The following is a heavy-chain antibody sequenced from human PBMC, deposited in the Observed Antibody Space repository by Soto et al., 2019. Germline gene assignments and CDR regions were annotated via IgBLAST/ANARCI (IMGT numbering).Heavy chain of an antibody. V-gene: IGHV3-7*01. J-gene: IGHJ6*03. CDR1: GFTFSSYW. D-gene: IGHD2-15*01. Sequence: GGSLRLSCAASGFTFSSYWMSWVRQAPGKGLEWVANIKQDGSEKYYVDSVKGRFTISRDNAKNSLYLQMNSLRAEDTAVYYCARARVVAASDMDVWGKGTTVTVSS. CDR3: ARARVVAASDMDV. CDR2: IKQDGSEK.